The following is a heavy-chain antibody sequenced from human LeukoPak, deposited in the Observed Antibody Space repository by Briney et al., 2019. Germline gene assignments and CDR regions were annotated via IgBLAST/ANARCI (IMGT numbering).Heavy chain of an antibody. CDR3: ARVGIQLCVDY. CDR1: GFTFSSYA. Sequence: SGGSLRLSCAASGFTFSSYAMSWVRQAPGKGLEWVSAISGSGGSTYYADSVKGRFTISRDNAKNSLYLQMNSLRAEDTAVYYCARVGIQLCVDYWGQGTLVTVSS. D-gene: IGHD5-18*01. J-gene: IGHJ4*02. CDR2: ISGSGGST. V-gene: IGHV3-23*01.